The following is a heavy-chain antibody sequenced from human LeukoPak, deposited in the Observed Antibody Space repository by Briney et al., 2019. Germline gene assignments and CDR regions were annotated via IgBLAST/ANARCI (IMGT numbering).Heavy chain of an antibody. Sequence: GGSLRLSCAASGFTFSTYGMHWVRQAPGKGLEWVAFIRHDGSNKYYADSVKGRFTISRDSSENTLYLQMSSLRPEDTAVYYRAKDVGNDLTGYYNWFDPWGQGTLVTVSS. J-gene: IGHJ5*02. V-gene: IGHV3-30*02. CDR1: GFTFSTYG. CDR2: IRHDGSNK. D-gene: IGHD3-9*01. CDR3: AKDVGNDLTGYYNWFDP.